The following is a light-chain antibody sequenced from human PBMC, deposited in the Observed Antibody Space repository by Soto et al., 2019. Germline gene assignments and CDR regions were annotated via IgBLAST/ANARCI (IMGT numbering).Light chain of an antibody. J-gene: IGKJ1*01. CDR2: GAS. CDR1: ENVRTF. Sequence: EVFLTQSPATLSLSQWERATLSCRASENVRTFVDWYQQKPGQAPRLLIYGASNRATGIPARFSGSGSGTDFTLTISNLEPEDFAVYYCQQHSHWPPWTFGQGTKVDI. V-gene: IGKV3-11*01. CDR3: QQHSHWPPWT.